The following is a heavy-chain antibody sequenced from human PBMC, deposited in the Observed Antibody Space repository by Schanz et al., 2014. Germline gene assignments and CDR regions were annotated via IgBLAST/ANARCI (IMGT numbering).Heavy chain of an antibody. V-gene: IGHV3-23*01. D-gene: IGHD3-10*01. J-gene: IGHJ4*02. CDR1: GFTFSGYA. Sequence: VQLLESGGGLFKPGGSLRLSCAASGFTFSGYAMTWVRQAPGKGLEWVSAISASGGSTYYADSVKGRFTISRDNSKNTLYLQMNSLRAEDTAVYYCAKNFGSGSYGSPFDYWGQGTLVTVSS. CDR2: ISASGGST. CDR3: AKNFGSGSYGSPFDY.